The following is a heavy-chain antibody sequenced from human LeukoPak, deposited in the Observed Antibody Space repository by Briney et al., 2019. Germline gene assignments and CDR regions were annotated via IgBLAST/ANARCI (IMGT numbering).Heavy chain of an antibody. J-gene: IGHJ4*02. D-gene: IGHD3-22*01. CDR1: GFTVSSNY. V-gene: IGHV3-53*01. CDR2: IYSGGTT. CDR3: ARDRSKYYYDASGHFDY. Sequence: GGSLRLSCAASGFTVSSNYMSWVRQAPGEGLEWVSVIYSGGTTYYAKSVKGRFTISRDISKDTVYLQMNSLRAEDTAVYYCARDRSKYYYDASGHFDYWGQGTLVTVSS.